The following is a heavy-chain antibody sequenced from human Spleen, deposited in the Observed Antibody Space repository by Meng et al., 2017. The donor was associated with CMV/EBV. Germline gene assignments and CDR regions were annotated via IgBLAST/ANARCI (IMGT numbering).Heavy chain of an antibody. CDR1: GFIFNAYT. D-gene: IGHD6-19*01. V-gene: IGHV3-21*01. Sequence: LRLSCAASGFIFNAYTLNWVRQAPGKELEWVSSISGGSSYIYYADSVKGRFTISRDNAKNSLFLQMNSLRPEDTAVYYCAREQWLDYWGQGILVTVSS. CDR2: ISGGSSYI. CDR3: AREQWLDY. J-gene: IGHJ4*02.